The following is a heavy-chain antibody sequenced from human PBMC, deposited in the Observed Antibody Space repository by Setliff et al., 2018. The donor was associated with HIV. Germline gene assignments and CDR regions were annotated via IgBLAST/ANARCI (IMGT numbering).Heavy chain of an antibody. V-gene: IGHV3-15*01. Sequence: GGSLRLSCAASGFFFKNAWMSWVRQAPGKGLEWIGRIKSEADGGTEESAAFLKGRFTISRDDSKNTLFLQMNSLRAEDTAVYYCARGHSGSYFPYFDYWGQGTLVTVSS. CDR3: ARGHSGSYFPYFDY. CDR2: IKSEADGGTE. J-gene: IGHJ4*02. CDR1: GFFFKNAW. D-gene: IGHD1-26*01.